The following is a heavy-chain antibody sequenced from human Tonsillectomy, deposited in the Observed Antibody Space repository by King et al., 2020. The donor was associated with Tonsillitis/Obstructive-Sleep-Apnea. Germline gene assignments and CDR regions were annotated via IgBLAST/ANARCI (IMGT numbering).Heavy chain of an antibody. V-gene: IGHV3-23*04. J-gene: IGHJ4*02. CDR1: GFTFTSYA. CDR2: ISDSGDRT. Sequence: VQLVESGGGLVQPGGSLRLSCAASGFTFTSYAMSWVRQAPGKGLEWVSIISDSGDRTYYADSVKGRFTISRDNSKNTLYLQMNSLRAEDTAVYYCAKENYDFWSGYYTGSDYWGQGTLVTVSS. CDR3: AKENYDFWSGYYTGSDY. D-gene: IGHD3-3*01.